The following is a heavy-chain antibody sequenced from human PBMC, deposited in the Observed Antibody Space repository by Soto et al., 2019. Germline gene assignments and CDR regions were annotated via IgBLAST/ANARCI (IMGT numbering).Heavy chain of an antibody. CDR3: ARRSSSWYRRYYYYYYGMDV. J-gene: IGHJ6*02. Sequence: SETLSLTCAVYGGSFSGYYWSWIRQPPGKGLEWIGEINHSGSTNYNPSLKSRVTISVDTSKNQFSLKLSSVTAADTAVYYCARRSSSWYRRYYYYYYGMDVWGQGTTVTVSS. V-gene: IGHV4-34*01. CDR2: INHSGST. CDR1: GGSFSGYY. D-gene: IGHD6-13*01.